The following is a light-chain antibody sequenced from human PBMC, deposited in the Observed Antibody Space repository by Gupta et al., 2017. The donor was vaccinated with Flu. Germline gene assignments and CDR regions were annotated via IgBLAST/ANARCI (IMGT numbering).Light chain of an antibody. CDR1: SSDVGGYKY. CDR3: SSYTSSSTRV. J-gene: IGLJ3*02. CDR2: DVS. V-gene: IGLV2-14*04. Sequence: SITISCTGTSSDVGGYKYVSWYQQHPGKVPKLMIYDVSNRPSGVSNRFSGSKSGNTASLTISGLQAEDEAEYYCSSYTSSSTRVFGGGTKLTVL.